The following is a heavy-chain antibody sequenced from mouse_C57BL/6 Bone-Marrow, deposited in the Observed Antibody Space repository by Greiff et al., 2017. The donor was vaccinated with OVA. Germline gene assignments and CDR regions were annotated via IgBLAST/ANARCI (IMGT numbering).Heavy chain of an antibody. CDR2: IYPRSGNT. V-gene: IGHV1-81*01. CDR3: ARSTAY. Sequence: VKLQESGAELARPGASVKLSCKASGYTFTSYGISWVKQRTGQGLEWIGEIYPRSGNTYYNEKFKGKATLTADKSSSTAYMELRSLTSGDSAVFFCARSTAYWAQGTLVTVSA. CDR1: GYTFTSYG. J-gene: IGHJ3*01.